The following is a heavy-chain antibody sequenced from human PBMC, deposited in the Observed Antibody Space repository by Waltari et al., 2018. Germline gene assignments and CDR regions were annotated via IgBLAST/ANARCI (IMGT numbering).Heavy chain of an antibody. D-gene: IGHD5-12*01. V-gene: IGHV1-69*01. CDR2: IIPGLHTS. CDR1: GGTFNAYA. CDR3: AREEYGYDPFDI. Sequence: QVQLVRAVAAVKKPGSSVGVSCKASGGTFNAYAINWVRQAPGKGLEWMGGIIPGLHTSNYAQKCQGSVTRSADEYTSTDYMEWSGLRSEDTATYCCAREEYGYDPFDIWGQGTLVTVSS. J-gene: IGHJ3*02.